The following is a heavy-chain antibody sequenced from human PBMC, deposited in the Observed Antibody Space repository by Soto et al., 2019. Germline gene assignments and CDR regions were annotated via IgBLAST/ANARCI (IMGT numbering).Heavy chain of an antibody. V-gene: IGHV3-30*18. CDR2: ISYDGSNK. J-gene: IGHJ4*02. CDR3: AKEDYSNYGAADY. CDR1: GFTFSSYG. D-gene: IGHD4-4*01. Sequence: QVQLVESGGGVVQPGRSLRLSCAASGFTFSSYGMHWVRQAPGKGLEWVAVISYDGSNKYYADSVNGRFTISRDKSKNTVYVQMNSMRAEDTAGYYCAKEDYSNYGAADYWVQGTLVTVSS.